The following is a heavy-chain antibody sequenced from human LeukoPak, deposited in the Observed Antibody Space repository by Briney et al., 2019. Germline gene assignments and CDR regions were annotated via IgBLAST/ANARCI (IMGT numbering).Heavy chain of an antibody. CDR1: GYTFTHYY. J-gene: IGHJ4*02. CDR3: ARDPGGNYFGPGTHFAY. CDR2: IDGETGNT. V-gene: IGHV1-46*01. D-gene: IGHD3-10*01. Sequence: ASVKVSCKASGYTFTHYYMHWVRQARGHGLEWMGRIDGETGNTRYAQNFQGRVSMTRDTSTSTVYMELSSLRFEDTAVYYCARDPGGNYFGPGTHFAYWGQGALVTVSS.